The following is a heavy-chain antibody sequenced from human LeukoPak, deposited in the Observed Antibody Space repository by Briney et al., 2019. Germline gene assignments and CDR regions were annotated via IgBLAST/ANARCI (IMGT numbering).Heavy chain of an antibody. Sequence: GGSLRLSCAVSGFTFSNYWMHWVRQAPGKGLDWVSALSGSGAGTYYADSVKGRFTISRDNSKNTLYLQMNSLRAEDTALYYCAKDVVGATRGFYFDYWGQGTLVTVSS. CDR3: AKDVVGATRGFYFDY. D-gene: IGHD1-26*01. CDR1: GFTFSNYW. V-gene: IGHV3-23*01. CDR2: LSGSGAGT. J-gene: IGHJ4*02.